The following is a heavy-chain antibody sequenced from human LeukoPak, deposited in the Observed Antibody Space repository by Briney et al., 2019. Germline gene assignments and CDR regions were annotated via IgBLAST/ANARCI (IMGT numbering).Heavy chain of an antibody. CDR1: GFTFSDHW. Sequence: GGSLRLSRAASGFTFSDHWMSWVRQAPGKGLEWVADIKKDGSEKNQVDSVTISRDNAKNSLYLQMNSLRAEDTAVYYCARGPSYGSRSDYLDYWGQGVLVAVSS. J-gene: IGHJ4*02. CDR2: IKKDGSEK. V-gene: IGHV3-7*01. D-gene: IGHD3-10*01. CDR3: ARGPSYGSRSDYLDY.